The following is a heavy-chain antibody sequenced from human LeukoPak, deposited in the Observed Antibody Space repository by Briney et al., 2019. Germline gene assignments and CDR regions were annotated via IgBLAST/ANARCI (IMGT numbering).Heavy chain of an antibody. CDR3: ASYSSGYYRVDY. Sequence: SETLSLTCTVSGGSISSSSYSWGWIRQPPGKGLEWIGSIYYSGSTYYNPSLKSRVTISVDTSKNQFSLKLSSVTAADTAVYYCASYSSGYYRVDYWGQGTLVTVSS. CDR2: IYYSGST. J-gene: IGHJ4*02. D-gene: IGHD3-22*01. CDR1: GGSISSSSYS. V-gene: IGHV4-39*01.